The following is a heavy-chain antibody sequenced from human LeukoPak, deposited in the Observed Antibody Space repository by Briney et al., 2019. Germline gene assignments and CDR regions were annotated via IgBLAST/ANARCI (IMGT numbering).Heavy chain of an antibody. J-gene: IGHJ6*02. CDR2: IYSGGST. D-gene: IGHD6-13*01. CDR1: GFTVSSNY. CDR3: ARDHSSSWYDYYGMDV. Sequence: GGSLRLSCAASGFTVSSNYMSWVRQAPGKGLEWVSVIYSGGSTYYADSVKGRFTISRDNSKNTLYLQMNSLRAEDTAVYYCARDHSSSWYDYYGMDVWGQGTTVTVSS. V-gene: IGHV3-53*01.